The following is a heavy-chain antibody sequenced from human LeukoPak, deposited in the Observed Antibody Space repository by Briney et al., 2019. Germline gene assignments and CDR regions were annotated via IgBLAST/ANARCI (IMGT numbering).Heavy chain of an antibody. J-gene: IGHJ4*02. D-gene: IGHD3-16*01. CDR2: IKSSNT. Sequence: SEPLSLTCTVSGGSISSDRFYWTWVRQPAGKRPEWIGRIKSSNTNYNPSLKSRVNISVDTSTNQFSLKLSSLTAADTAVYYCARVPDWTYVPDYWGQGTLVT. V-gene: IGHV4-61*02. CDR1: GGSISSDRFY. CDR3: ARVPDWTYVPDY.